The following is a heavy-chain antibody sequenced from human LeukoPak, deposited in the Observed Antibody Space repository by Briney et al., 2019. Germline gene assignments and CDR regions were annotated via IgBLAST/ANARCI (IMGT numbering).Heavy chain of an antibody. CDR1: GGSISSGGYY. J-gene: IGHJ4*02. D-gene: IGHD2-21*01. V-gene: IGHV4-61*08. CDR2: IYYSGST. CDR3: ARHEFCGDECYYFDY. Sequence: PSETLSLTCTVSGGSISSGGYYWSWIRQPPGKGLEWIGYIYYSGSTNYNPSLKSRVTISVDTSKNQFSLKLSSVTAADTAVYYCARHEFCGDECYYFDYWGQGTLVTVSS.